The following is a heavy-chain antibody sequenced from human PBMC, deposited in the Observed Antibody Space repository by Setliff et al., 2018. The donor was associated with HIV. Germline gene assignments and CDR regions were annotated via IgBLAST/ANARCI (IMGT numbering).Heavy chain of an antibody. CDR2: IYPIGSPD. CDR1: GGSISNYY. V-gene: IGHV4-59*08. D-gene: IGHD4-17*01. CDR3: ARHTYGDPAYYYYMDV. J-gene: IGHJ6*03. Sequence: PSETLSLTCTVSGGSISNYYWSWIRQPPGKGLEWIGYIYPIGSPDFPSGNTVYNPSFRSRVTLSLDTSKNQFSLKLSSVTAADTAVYYCARHTYGDPAYYYYMDVWGKGTTVTVSS.